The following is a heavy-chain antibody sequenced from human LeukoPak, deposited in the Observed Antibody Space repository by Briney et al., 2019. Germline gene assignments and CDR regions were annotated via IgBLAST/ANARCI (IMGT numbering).Heavy chain of an antibody. CDR3: ARASSSRSKNWFDP. CDR2: INPNSGGT. Sequence: ASVKVSCKASGGTFSSYAISWVRQAPGQGLEWMGWINPNSGGTNYAQKFQGRVTMTRDTSISTAYMELSRLRSDDTAVYYCARASSSRSKNWFDPWGQGTLVTVSS. D-gene: IGHD6-13*01. CDR1: GGTFSSYA. J-gene: IGHJ5*02. V-gene: IGHV1-2*02.